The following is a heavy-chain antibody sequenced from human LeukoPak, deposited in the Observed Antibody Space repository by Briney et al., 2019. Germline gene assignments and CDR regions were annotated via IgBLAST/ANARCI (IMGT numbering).Heavy chain of an antibody. D-gene: IGHD3-10*01. V-gene: IGHV4-34*01. J-gene: IGHJ1*01. CDR1: GGSFSGYY. CDR2: INHSGST. Sequence: SETLSLTCAVYGGSFSGYYWSWIRQPPGKGLEWVGEINHSGSTNYNPSLKSRVTISVDTSKNQFSLKLSSVTAADTAVYYCARDRRYYYGSGSYYTLYFQHWGQGTLVTVSS. CDR3: ARDRRYYYGSGSYYTLYFQH.